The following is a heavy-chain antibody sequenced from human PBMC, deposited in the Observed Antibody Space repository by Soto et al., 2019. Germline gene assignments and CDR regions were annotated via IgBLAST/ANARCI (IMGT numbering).Heavy chain of an antibody. D-gene: IGHD3-22*01. V-gene: IGHV1-69*06. CDR2: IIPIFGTA. CDR1: GGTFSSYA. Sequence: GASVKVSCKASGGTFSSYAISWVRQAPGQGLEWMGGIIPIFGTANYAQKFQGRVTITADKSTSTAYMELSSLRSEDTAVYYCARKGYYYDSSGFLTHAYAFDIWGQGTMVTVSS. J-gene: IGHJ3*02. CDR3: ARKGYYYDSSGFLTHAYAFDI.